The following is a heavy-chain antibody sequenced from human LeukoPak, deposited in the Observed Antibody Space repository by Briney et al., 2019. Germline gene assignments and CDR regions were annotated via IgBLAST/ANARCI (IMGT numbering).Heavy chain of an antibody. CDR1: GFTFSSYS. Sequence: RGSLRLSCAASGFTFSSYSMNWVRQAPGKGLEWVSSISSSSSYIYYADSVKGRFTISRDNAKNSLYLQMNSLRAEDTAVYYCARGFGIYYDSLDYWGQGTLVTVSS. V-gene: IGHV3-21*01. D-gene: IGHD3-22*01. CDR3: ARGFGIYYDSLDY. J-gene: IGHJ4*02. CDR2: ISSSSSYI.